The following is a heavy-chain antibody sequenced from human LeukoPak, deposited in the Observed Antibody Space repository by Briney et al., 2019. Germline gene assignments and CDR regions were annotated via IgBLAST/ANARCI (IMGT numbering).Heavy chain of an antibody. CDR2: IYHSGST. D-gene: IGHD6-13*01. Sequence: SETLSLTCTVSGGSISSGGYYWSWIRQPPGKGLEWIGYIYHSGSTYYNPSLKSRVTISVDTSKIHFSLKLTSVTAADTAVYYCARHPTAYSSSFDYWGQGTLVTVSS. V-gene: IGHV4-30-2*01. CDR1: GGSISSGGYY. J-gene: IGHJ4*02. CDR3: ARHPTAYSSSFDY.